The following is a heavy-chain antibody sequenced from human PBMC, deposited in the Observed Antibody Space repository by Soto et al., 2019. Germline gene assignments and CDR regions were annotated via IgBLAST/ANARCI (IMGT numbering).Heavy chain of an antibody. Sequence: GGSLRLSCAASGFTFSSYGMHWVRQAPGKGLEWVAVIWYDGSNKYYVDSVKGRFTISRDNSKNTLYLQMNSLRVEDTAVYYCARTSGITGRTQYYYYGMDVWGQGTTVTVSS. V-gene: IGHV3-33*01. CDR3: ARTSGITGRTQYYYYGMDV. J-gene: IGHJ6*02. CDR2: IWYDGSNK. CDR1: GFTFSSYG. D-gene: IGHD1-20*01.